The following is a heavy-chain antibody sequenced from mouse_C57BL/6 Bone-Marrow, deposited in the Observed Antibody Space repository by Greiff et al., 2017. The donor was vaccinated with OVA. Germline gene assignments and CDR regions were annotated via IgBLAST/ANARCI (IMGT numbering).Heavy chain of an antibody. J-gene: IGHJ3*01. CDR2: ILPSIGRT. CDR3: ARGGPTTVVAPGFAY. D-gene: IGHD1-1*01. Sequence: QVQLQQSGSELRSPGSSVKLSCKDFDSEVFPIAYMSWVRQKPGHGFEWIGGILPSIGRTIYGEKFEDKATLDADTLSNTAYLELNSLTSEDSAIYYCARGGPTTVVAPGFAYWGQGTLVTVSA. V-gene: IGHV15-2*01. CDR1: DSEVFPIAY.